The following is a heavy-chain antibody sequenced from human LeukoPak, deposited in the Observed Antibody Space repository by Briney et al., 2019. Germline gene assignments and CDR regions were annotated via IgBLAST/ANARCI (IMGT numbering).Heavy chain of an antibody. CDR1: GFTFSSYS. Sequence: GGSLRLSCAASGFTFSSYSMNWVRQAPGKGLEWVSSISSSSSYIYYADSVKGRFTISRDNAKNSLYLQMNSLRAEDTAVYYCARAPLLGASNFDYWGQGTLVTVSS. J-gene: IGHJ4*02. D-gene: IGHD1-26*01. CDR2: ISSSSSYI. CDR3: ARAPLLGASNFDY. V-gene: IGHV3-21*01.